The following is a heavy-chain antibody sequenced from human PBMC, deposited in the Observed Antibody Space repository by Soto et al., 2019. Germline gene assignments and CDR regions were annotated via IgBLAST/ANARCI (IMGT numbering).Heavy chain of an antibody. V-gene: IGHV3-23*01. CDR1: GFTFSVYA. CDR3: ASLGVGDWANYYYYYGMDV. CDR2: VTANGCST. D-gene: IGHD2-21*02. Sequence: GPLRLSGAATGFTFSVYAMTWVRQAPGKGLEWVSAVTANGCSTYSADAVKGRFTISRDNSKNTLFLQMNSLRAEDTAVYYCASLGVGDWANYYYYYGMDVWGQGTTVTVSS. J-gene: IGHJ6*02.